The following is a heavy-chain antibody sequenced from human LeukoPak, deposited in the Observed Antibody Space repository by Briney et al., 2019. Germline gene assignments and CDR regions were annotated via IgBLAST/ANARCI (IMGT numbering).Heavy chain of an antibody. Sequence: AVSVKVSCKASGYSFTSYGISWVRQAPGQGLEWMGWISAYNGNTNYAQKLQGRVTMTTETSQSTAYTELGRLSSDDTAVYYCAGVWSDYDFWSGYYGWIAPWGQGTPLSVSS. V-gene: IGHV1-18*01. CDR1: GYSFTSYG. D-gene: IGHD3-3*01. J-gene: IGHJ5*02. CDR2: ISAYNGNT. CDR3: AGVWSDYDFWSGYYGWIAP.